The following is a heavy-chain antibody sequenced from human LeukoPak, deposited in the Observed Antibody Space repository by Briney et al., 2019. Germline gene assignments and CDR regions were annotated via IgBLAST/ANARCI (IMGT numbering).Heavy chain of an antibody. CDR3: SRRTYPYSSDN. J-gene: IGHJ4*02. V-gene: IGHV3-74*01. CDR2: INGDGSRT. CDR1: GFTFSDYY. Sequence: GGSLRLSCAASGFTFSDYYMHWVRQAPGKGLLWISHINGDGSRTGYADSVKGRFTISRDNAKNILYLQMNSLRAEDTAVYYCSRRTYPYSSDNWGQGALVTVSS. D-gene: IGHD3/OR15-3a*01.